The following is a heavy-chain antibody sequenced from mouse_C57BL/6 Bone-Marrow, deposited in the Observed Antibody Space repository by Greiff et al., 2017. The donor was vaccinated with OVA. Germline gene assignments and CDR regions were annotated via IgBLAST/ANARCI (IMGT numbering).Heavy chain of an antibody. J-gene: IGHJ4*01. Sequence: QVQLQQPGAELVKPGASVKLSCKASGYTFTSYWMQWVKQTPGQGLEWIGEIDPSDSYTNYNQKFKGKATLTVDTSSSTAYMQLSSLASEDSAVYYRAGYTHSIDYWGQGTSVTVSS. V-gene: IGHV1-50*01. CDR2: IDPSDSYT. CDR3: AGYTHSIDY. CDR1: GYTFTSYW. D-gene: IGHD1-2*01.